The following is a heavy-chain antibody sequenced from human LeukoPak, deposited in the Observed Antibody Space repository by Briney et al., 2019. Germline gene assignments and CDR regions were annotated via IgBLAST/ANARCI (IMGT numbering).Heavy chain of an antibody. Sequence: GGSLRLSCAASGFTFSSYTMSWVRQAPGKGLEWVSTITTSDGNTYYADSVKGRFTVSRDNSKNTLYLQMNSLRAEDTAVYYCAKDASIAAWTWGQGTLVTVSS. V-gene: IGHV3-23*01. CDR2: ITTSDGNT. CDR1: GFTFSSYT. CDR3: AKDASIAAWT. D-gene: IGHD6-6*01. J-gene: IGHJ4*02.